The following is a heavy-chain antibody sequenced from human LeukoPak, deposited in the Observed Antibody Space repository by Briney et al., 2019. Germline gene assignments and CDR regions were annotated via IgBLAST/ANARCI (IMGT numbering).Heavy chain of an antibody. CDR3: ASPDYGGNSDYYYGMDV. Sequence: SETLSLTCTVSGFSITTGYYWAWIRQPPGKGLEWIGEINHNGSTNYNPSLKSRVTISVDTSKNQFSLKLSSVTAADTAVYYCASPDYGGNSDYYYGMDVWGQGTTVTVSS. D-gene: IGHD4-23*01. J-gene: IGHJ6*02. CDR1: GFSITTGYY. CDR2: INHNGST. V-gene: IGHV4-38-2*02.